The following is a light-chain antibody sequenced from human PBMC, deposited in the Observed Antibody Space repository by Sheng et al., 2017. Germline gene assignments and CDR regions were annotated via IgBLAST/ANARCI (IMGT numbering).Light chain of an antibody. CDR2: KAI. CDR3: QQYNSDWWT. V-gene: IGKV1-5*03. J-gene: IGKJ1*01. Sequence: DIHMTQSPPALSASVGDRVTITCRASQSISTSLAWYRQRPGKAPDLLIYKAIRLENGVSTRFTGSGFQTEFTLTISSLQPDDSATYYCQQYNSDWWTFGQGTKLEIK. CDR1: QSISTS.